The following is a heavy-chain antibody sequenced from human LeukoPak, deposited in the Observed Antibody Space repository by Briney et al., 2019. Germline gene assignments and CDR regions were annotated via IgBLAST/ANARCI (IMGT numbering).Heavy chain of an antibody. CDR2: MNPNSGNT. CDR3: ARGRRYSGYDSLGY. CDR1: GYTFTGYY. Sequence: ASVKVSFKASGYTFTGYYMHWVRQAPGQGLEWMGWMNPNSGNTGYAQKFQGRVTITRNTSISTAYMELSSLRSEDTAVYFCARGRRYSGYDSLGYWGQGTLVTVSS. J-gene: IGHJ4*02. D-gene: IGHD5-12*01. V-gene: IGHV1-8*03.